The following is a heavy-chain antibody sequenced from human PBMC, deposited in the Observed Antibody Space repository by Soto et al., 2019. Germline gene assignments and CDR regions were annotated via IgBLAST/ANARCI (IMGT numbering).Heavy chain of an antibody. V-gene: IGHV4-34*01. CDR2: INHSGST. CDR3: ASPTPPTEVWFGEFPQHSPGMDV. J-gene: IGHJ6*02. Sequence: QVQLQQWGAGLLKPSETLSLTCAVYGGSFSGYYWSWIRQPPGKGLEWIGEINHSGSTNYNPSLKSRVTISVDTSKNQFSLKLSSVTAADTAVYYCASPTPPTEVWFGEFPQHSPGMDVWGQGTTVTVSS. D-gene: IGHD3-10*01. CDR1: GGSFSGYY.